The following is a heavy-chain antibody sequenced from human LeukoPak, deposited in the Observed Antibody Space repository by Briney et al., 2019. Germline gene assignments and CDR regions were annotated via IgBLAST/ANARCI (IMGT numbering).Heavy chain of an antibody. D-gene: IGHD3-22*01. Sequence: SETLSLTCAVFGDSIIGSYWSWVRQAPGKGLEWIGYIYYSVDTDYNPSLKSRVTISVDMSKKQISLRLTSVTAADTAVYYCARRRYYDSSGYNPTYYFDYWGQGILVTVSS. CDR3: ARRRYYDSSGYNPTYYFDY. CDR1: GDSIIGSY. CDR2: IYYSVDT. V-gene: IGHV4-59*01. J-gene: IGHJ4*02.